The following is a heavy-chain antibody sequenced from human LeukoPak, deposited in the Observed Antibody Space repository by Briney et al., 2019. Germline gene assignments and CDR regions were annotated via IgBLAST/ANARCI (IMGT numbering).Heavy chain of an antibody. CDR1: GFTVSINY. J-gene: IGHJ4*02. V-gene: IGHV3-66*01. D-gene: IGHD1-26*01. Sequence: GGSLRLSCAASGFTVSINYMTWVRQAPGKGLEWVSVIYSAGYTYYADSVKGRFTISRDNSENTVYLQMNSLKIEDTAVYYCARGGGKYPFDNWGQGTLVTVSS. CDR3: ARGGGKYPFDN. CDR2: IYSAGYT.